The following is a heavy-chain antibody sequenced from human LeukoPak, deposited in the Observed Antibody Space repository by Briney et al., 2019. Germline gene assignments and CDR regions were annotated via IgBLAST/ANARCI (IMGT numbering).Heavy chain of an antibody. Sequence: GASVKVSFKASGYTFTNFGISWVRQAPGQGLEWMGWSSPYNGDTDYPEKVQGRVTMTTDTSTSTAYMELRSLRSDDTAVYYCARGGVGHCSGGSCPTSWFDPWGQGTLVTVSS. CDR2: SSPYNGDT. CDR3: ARGGVGHCSGGSCPTSWFDP. V-gene: IGHV1-18*01. J-gene: IGHJ5*02. CDR1: GYTFTNFG. D-gene: IGHD2-15*01.